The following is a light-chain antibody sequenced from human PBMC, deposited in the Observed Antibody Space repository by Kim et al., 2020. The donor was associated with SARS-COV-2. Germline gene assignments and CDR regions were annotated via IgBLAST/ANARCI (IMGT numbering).Light chain of an antibody. V-gene: IGKV1-27*01. CDR2: DAS. CDR1: QDIRTS. J-gene: IGKJ4*01. Sequence: ASVGDRVIISCRASQDIRTSLGWHQQRPGEVPRLLIYDASTLHSGVPSRFSGSGSGTDFTLVISGLQPEDAATYYCQKYDNFPLTFGGGTKVDIK. CDR3: QKYDNFPLT.